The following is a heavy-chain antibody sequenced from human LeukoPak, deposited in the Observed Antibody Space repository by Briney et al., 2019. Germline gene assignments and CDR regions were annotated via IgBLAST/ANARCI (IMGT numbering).Heavy chain of an antibody. Sequence: GGSLRLSCAASGFTLSSYWMHWVRQAPGKGLVWVSRIHSDGSSTTYADSVKGRFTISRDNAKNTLNLQMNSLRAEDTAVYYCARDLFFSDAGYSSGWRAEYFHHWGQGTLVTVSS. V-gene: IGHV3-74*01. J-gene: IGHJ1*01. CDR1: GFTLSSYW. CDR2: IHSDGSST. CDR3: ARDLFFSDAGYSSGWRAEYFHH. D-gene: IGHD6-19*01.